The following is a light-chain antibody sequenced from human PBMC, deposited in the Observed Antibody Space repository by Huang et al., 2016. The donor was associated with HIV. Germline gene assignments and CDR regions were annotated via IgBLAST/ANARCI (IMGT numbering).Light chain of an antibody. V-gene: IGKV3D-15*01. CDR1: HNVRNN. Sequence: EIKMTQSPATLSVSPGGRVTLSCRASHNVRNNLAWYQQKTGQAPRLLIDDTSTRASGIPARFSGSGSGTEFTLTISGLQSEDFAIYYCQQYDKWPPGLTFGGGTKVEI. J-gene: IGKJ4*01. CDR2: DTS. CDR3: QQYDKWPPGLT.